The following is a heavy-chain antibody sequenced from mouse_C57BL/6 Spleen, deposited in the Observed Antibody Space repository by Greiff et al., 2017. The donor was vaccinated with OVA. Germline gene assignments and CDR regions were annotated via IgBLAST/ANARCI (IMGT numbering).Heavy chain of an antibody. V-gene: IGHV1-5*01. J-gene: IGHJ2*01. D-gene: IGHD1-1*01. CDR1: GYTFTSYW. CDR3: TRSEGRVVADY. Sequence: EVQLQQSGTVLARPGASVKMSCKTSGYTFTSYWMHWVKQRPGQGLEWIGAIYPGNSDTSYNQKFKGKAKLTAVTSASTAYMELSSLTNEDSAFYYCTRSEGRVVADYWGQGTTLTVSS. CDR2: IYPGNSDT.